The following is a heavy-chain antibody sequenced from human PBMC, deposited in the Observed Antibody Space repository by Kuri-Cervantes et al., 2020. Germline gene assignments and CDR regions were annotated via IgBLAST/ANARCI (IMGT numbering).Heavy chain of an antibody. Sequence: ASVKVSCKASGYTFTSYYMHWVRQAPGQGLEWMGIINPSGGSTSYAQKFQGRVTMTRNTSISTAYMELSSLRPEDTAVYYCARDGSGWWGADAFDIWGQGTMVTVSS. V-gene: IGHV1-46*01. CDR3: ARDGSGWWGADAFDI. D-gene: IGHD6-19*01. J-gene: IGHJ3*02. CDR1: GYTFTSYY. CDR2: INPSGGST.